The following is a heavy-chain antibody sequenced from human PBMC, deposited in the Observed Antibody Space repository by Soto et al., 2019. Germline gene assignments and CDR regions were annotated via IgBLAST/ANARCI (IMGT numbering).Heavy chain of an antibody. CDR2: ISGSGGST. CDR1: GFTFSSYA. D-gene: IGHD3-3*01. CDR3: AKARGGFLEWLFDYYFDY. J-gene: IGHJ4*02. Sequence: GGSLRLSCAASGFTFSSYAMSWVRQAPGKGLEWVSAISGSGGSTYYADSVKGRFTISRDNSKNTLYLQMNSLRAEDTAVYYCAKARGGFLEWLFDYYFDYWGQGTLVTVSS. V-gene: IGHV3-23*01.